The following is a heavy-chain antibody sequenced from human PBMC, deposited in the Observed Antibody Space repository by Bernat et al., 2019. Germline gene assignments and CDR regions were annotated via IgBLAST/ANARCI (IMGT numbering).Heavy chain of an antibody. V-gene: IGHV3-11*05. CDR3: ARNSLGGYGMDV. D-gene: IGHD3-16*01. CDR2: ISSSSSYT. CDR1: GFTFSDYY. Sequence: QVQLVESGGGAVKPGGSLRLSCAASGFTFSDYYMSWIRQAPGKGLEWVSYISSSSSYTNYADSVKGRFTISRDNAKNSLYLQMNSLRAEDTAVYYCARNSLGGYGMDVWGQGTTVTVSS. J-gene: IGHJ6*02.